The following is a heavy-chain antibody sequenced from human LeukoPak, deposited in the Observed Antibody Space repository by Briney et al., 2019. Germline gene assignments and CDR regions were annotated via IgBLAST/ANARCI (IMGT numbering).Heavy chain of an antibody. CDR3: ARGSGPGVTTIDS. Sequence: QPGGSLRLSCAASGFTSSSYDMHWVRQAPGKGLEWVSAFHTDGGTYYLDSVKGRFTISREDAKNSLYLQMNTLRAGDTAVYYCARGSGPGVTTIDSWGQGTLVIVSS. J-gene: IGHJ4*02. D-gene: IGHD4-17*01. CDR1: GFTSSSYD. CDR2: FHTDGGT. V-gene: IGHV3-13*01.